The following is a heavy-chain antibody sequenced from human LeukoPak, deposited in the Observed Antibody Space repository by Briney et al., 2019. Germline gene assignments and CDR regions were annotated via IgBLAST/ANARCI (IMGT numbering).Heavy chain of an antibody. J-gene: IGHJ6*02. Sequence: GGSLRLSCAASGLIFTAYAMIWVRQAPGKGLEWVSTISGGGGSTFYADSVKGRFTIFRVNSKNTLYLQMNSLRAEDTAIYYCAKDMSDYTNFPDVWGQGTTVTVSS. CDR2: ISGGGGST. CDR3: AKDMSDYTNFPDV. D-gene: IGHD4-11*01. V-gene: IGHV3-23*01. CDR1: GLIFTAYA.